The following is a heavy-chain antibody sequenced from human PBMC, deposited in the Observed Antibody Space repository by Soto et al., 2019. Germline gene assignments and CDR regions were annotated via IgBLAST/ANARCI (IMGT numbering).Heavy chain of an antibody. CDR1: GFTFSSYG. V-gene: IGHV3-33*01. Sequence: QVQLVESGGGVVQPGRSLRLSCAASGFTFSSYGMHWVRQAPGKGLEWVAVIWYDGSNKYYADSVKGRFTISRDNSKKTLYLQMNSLRAEDTAVYYCARGELYYDFWSGYYNSNWFDPWGQGTLVTVSS. CDR2: IWYDGSNK. D-gene: IGHD3-3*01. CDR3: ARGELYYDFWSGYYNSNWFDP. J-gene: IGHJ5*02.